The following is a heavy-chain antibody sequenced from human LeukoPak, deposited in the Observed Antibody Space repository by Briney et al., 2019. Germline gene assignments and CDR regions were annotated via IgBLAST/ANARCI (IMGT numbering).Heavy chain of an antibody. V-gene: IGHV4-30-4*01. J-gene: IGHJ2*01. CDR1: GGSISSGDYY. CDR2: IYYSGST. CDR3: ARDYDYGDSAGFDL. Sequence: SETLSLTCTVSGGSISSGDYYWSWIRQPPGKGLEWIGYIYYSGSTYYNPSLKSRVTISVDTSKNQFSLKLSSVTAADTAVYYCARDYDYGDSAGFDLWGRGTLVTVSS. D-gene: IGHD4-17*01.